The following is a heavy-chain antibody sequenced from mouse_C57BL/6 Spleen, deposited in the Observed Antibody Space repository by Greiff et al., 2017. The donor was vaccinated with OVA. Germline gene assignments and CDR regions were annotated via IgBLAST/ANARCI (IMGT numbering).Heavy chain of an antibody. D-gene: IGHD4-1*01. J-gene: IGHJ3*01. CDR1: GYTFTDYY. V-gene: IGHV1-26*01. Sequence: VQLQQSGPELVKPGASVKISCKASGYTFTDYYMNWVKQSHGKSLEWIGDINPNNGGTSYNQKFKGKATLTVDKSSSTAYMELRSLTSEDSAVYYCATGTWGFAYWGQGTLVTVSA. CDR2: INPNNGGT. CDR3: ATGTWGFAY.